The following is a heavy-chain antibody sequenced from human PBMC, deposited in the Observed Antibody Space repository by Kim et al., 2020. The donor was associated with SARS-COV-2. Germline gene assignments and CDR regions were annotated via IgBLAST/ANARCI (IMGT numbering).Heavy chain of an antibody. V-gene: IGHV3-23*01. CDR3: AKDRLTMVRGAIDY. Sequence: ADSVKGRFTISRDNSKNTLYLQMNSLRAEDTAVYYCAKDRLTMVRGAIDYWGQGTLVTVSS. D-gene: IGHD3-10*01. J-gene: IGHJ4*02.